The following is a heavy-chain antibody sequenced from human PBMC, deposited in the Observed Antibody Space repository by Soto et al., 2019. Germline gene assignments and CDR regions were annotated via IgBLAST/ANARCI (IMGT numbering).Heavy chain of an antibody. D-gene: IGHD3-3*01. Sequence: QVQLQQWGAGLLKPSETLSLTCAVYGGSFSGYYWSWIRQPPGKGLEWIGEINHSGSTNYNPSPKRRITITGSTAKNQVPLKLSSVTAGGPGVEFCARRGSGYSPTVWLDYWGQGTLVTVSS. V-gene: IGHV4-34*01. CDR2: INHSGST. CDR1: GGSFSGYY. J-gene: IGHJ4*02. CDR3: ARRGSGYSPTVWLDY.